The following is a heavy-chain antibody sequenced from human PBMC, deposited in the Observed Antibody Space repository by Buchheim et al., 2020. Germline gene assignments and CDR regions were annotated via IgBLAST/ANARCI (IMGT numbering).Heavy chain of an antibody. D-gene: IGHD4-17*01. CDR3: ARGSTTVTAKGYFDY. CDR2: IKQDGSEK. V-gene: IGHV3-7*03. Sequence: EVQLVESGGGLVQPGGSLTVSCAASGFTFSNYWMNWVRQAPGKGLEWVANIKQDGSEKNYVDSVEGRFTISRDNGYNSISLKVSSLRVEDTGVYYCARGSTTVTAKGYFDYWGQGAL. CDR1: GFTFSNYW. J-gene: IGHJ4*02.